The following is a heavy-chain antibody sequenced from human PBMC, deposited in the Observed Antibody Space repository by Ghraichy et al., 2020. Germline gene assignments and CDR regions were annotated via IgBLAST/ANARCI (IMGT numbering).Heavy chain of an antibody. CDR3: ARSVSYSSSFINWFDP. D-gene: IGHD6-13*01. CDR2: TYYRSKWYN. Sequence: SQTLSLTCAISGDSVSTNSATWNWIRQSPSRGLEWLGRTYYRSKWYNDYAVSVESRITINPDTSKNQFSLQLNSVTPEDTAVYYCARSVSYSSSFINWFDPWGQGTLVTVSS. J-gene: IGHJ5*02. V-gene: IGHV6-1*01. CDR1: GDSVSTNSAT.